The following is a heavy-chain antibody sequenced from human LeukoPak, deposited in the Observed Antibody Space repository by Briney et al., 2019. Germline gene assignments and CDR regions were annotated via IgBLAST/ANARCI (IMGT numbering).Heavy chain of an antibody. CDR1: GGSISSYY. Sequence: SETLSLTCTVSGGSISSYYWSWIRQPPGKGLEWIGYIYYSGSTNYNPSLKSRVTISVDTSKNQFSLKLSSVTAADTAVYYCARVEDVRYYDSSGYFRYWGQGTLVTVSS. CDR2: IYYSGST. CDR3: ARVEDVRYYDSSGYFRY. D-gene: IGHD3-22*01. V-gene: IGHV4-59*01. J-gene: IGHJ4*02.